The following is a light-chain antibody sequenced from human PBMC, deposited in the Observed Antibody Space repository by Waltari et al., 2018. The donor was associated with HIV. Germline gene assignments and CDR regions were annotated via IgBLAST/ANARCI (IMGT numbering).Light chain of an antibody. Sequence: QSVLTQPPSASGTPGQRVTISCSGSNSTIGSNTVHWYQQVPGMAPKLVIYGNNQRPPGVSDRFSGSKSGTSTSLAISGLQSEDEADYYCAAWDDSLNGQGVFGTGTRVTVL. V-gene: IGLV1-44*01. CDR2: GNN. CDR3: AAWDDSLNGQGV. J-gene: IGLJ1*01. CDR1: NSTIGSNT.